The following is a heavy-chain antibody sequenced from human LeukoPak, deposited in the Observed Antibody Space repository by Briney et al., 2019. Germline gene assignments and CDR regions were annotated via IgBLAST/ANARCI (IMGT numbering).Heavy chain of an antibody. J-gene: IGHJ4*02. D-gene: IGHD5-24*01. Sequence: ASVKVSCKASGYTFTSYGISWVRQAPGQGLEWMGWISAYNGNTNYAQKLQSRVTMTTDTSTSPAYMELRSLRSDDTAVYYCARVPRRDGYNALGYWGQGTLVTVSS. CDR2: ISAYNGNT. CDR3: ARVPRRDGYNALGY. CDR1: GYTFTSYG. V-gene: IGHV1-18*01.